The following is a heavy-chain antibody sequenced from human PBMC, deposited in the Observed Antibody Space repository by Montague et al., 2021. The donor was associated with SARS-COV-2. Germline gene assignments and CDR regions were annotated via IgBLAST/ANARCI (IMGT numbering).Heavy chain of an antibody. D-gene: IGHD3-22*01. J-gene: IGHJ6*03. CDR1: GGSFSGHY. CDR2: INNSGST. CDR3: ARGRIEVSMIVVVLTGASYYMDV. Sequence: SETLSLTCAVYGGSFSGHYWSWIRQPPGKGLEWIGEINNSGSTNYNPSLKSRVTISVDTSTNQFSLKLHSVTAADTAVYYCARGRIEVSMIVVVLTGASYYMDVWGKGTTVTVSS. V-gene: IGHV4-34*01.